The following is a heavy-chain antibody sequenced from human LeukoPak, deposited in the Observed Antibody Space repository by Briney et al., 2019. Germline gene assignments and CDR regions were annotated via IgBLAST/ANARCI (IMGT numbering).Heavy chain of an antibody. CDR2: INPNSGGT. CDR3: ARDTAMVTYWFDP. CDR1: GCTFTGYY. D-gene: IGHD5-18*01. V-gene: IGHV1-2*02. Sequence: GASVEVSCKASGCTFTGYYMHRVRQAPGQGLEWMGWINPNSGGTNYAQKFQGRVTMTRDTSISTAYMELSRLRSDDTAVYYCARDTAMVTYWFDPWGQGTLVTVSS. J-gene: IGHJ5*02.